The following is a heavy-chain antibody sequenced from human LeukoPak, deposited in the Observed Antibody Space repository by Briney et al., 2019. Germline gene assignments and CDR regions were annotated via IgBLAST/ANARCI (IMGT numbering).Heavy chain of an antibody. CDR3: TTSGGGYCSGGSCDAFDI. CDR1: GFTFSSYA. D-gene: IGHD2-15*01. V-gene: IGHV3-49*04. J-gene: IGHJ3*02. CDR2: IRSKAYGGTT. Sequence: GGSLRLSCAASGFTFSSYAMSWVRQAPGKGLEWVGFIRSKAYGGTTEYAASVKGRFTISRDDSKSIAYLQMNSLKTEDTAVYYCTTSGGGYCSGGSCDAFDIWGQGTMVTVSS.